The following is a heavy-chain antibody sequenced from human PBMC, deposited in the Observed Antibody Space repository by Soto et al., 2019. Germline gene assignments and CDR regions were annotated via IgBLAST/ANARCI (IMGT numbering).Heavy chain of an antibody. CDR3: ARGQDWGLGSDY. J-gene: IGHJ4*02. V-gene: IGHV1-69*02. D-gene: IGHD7-27*01. CDR2: IIPILGIA. CDR1: GGTFSSYT. Sequence: QVQLVQSGAEVKKPGSSVKVSCKASGGTFSSYTISWVRQAPGQGLEWMGRIIPILGIANYAQKFQGRVTITADKATSTAYMELSSMRCEDTAVYYCARGQDWGLGSDYWGQGTLVTVS.